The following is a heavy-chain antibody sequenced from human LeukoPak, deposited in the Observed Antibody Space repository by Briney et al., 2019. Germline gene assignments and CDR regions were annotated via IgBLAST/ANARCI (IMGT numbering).Heavy chain of an antibody. V-gene: IGHV3-21*01. CDR2: ISSSSSYI. CDR3: ARSNGHPSSWDMDV. CDR1: GFTFSSYS. D-gene: IGHD6-13*01. J-gene: IGHJ3*01. Sequence: PGGSLRLSCAASGFTFSSYSMNWVRQAPGKGLEWVSSISSSSSYIYYADSVKGRFTISRDNAKNSLYLQMNSLRAEDTAVYYCARSNGHPSSWDMDVWGQGAMVTVSS.